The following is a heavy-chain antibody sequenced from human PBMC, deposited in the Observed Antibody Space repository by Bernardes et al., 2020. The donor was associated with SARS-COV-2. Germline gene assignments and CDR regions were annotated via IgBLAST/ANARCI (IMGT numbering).Heavy chain of an antibody. V-gene: IGHV3-30-3*01. CDR3: ARESSVVVVANDAFDI. CDR1: GFTFSSYA. J-gene: IGHJ3*02. D-gene: IGHD3-22*01. CDR2: ISYDGSNK. Sequence: GGSLRLSCAASGFTFSSYAMHWVRQAPGKGLEWVAVISYDGSNKYYADSVKGRFTISRDNSKNTLYLQMNSLRAEDTAVYYCARESSVVVVANDAFDIWGQGTMVTVSS.